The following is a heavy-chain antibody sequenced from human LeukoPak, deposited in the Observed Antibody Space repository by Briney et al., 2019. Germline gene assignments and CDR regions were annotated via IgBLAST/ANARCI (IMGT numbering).Heavy chain of an antibody. J-gene: IGHJ6*02. CDR3: ARASYSSSSPDYYGMDV. D-gene: IGHD6-6*01. CDR2: IYYSGST. CDR1: GGSISTYY. V-gene: IGHV4-59*01. Sequence: SETLSLTCTVSGGSISTYYWSWIRQPPGKGLEYIGYIYYSGSTNYNPSLKSRVTMSLDTSKNQFSLKLSSVTAADTAVYYCARASYSSSSPDYYGMDVWGQGTTVTVSS.